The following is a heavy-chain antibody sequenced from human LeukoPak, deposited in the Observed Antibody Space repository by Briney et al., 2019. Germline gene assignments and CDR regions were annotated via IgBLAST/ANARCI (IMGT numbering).Heavy chain of an antibody. D-gene: IGHD4-17*01. CDR3: ATATPVTTFAFDI. J-gene: IGHJ3*02. Sequence: ASVKVSCKASGYIFTDYCMHWVRQAPGQELGWMGRINPNSGGTNYAQKFQGRVTMTEDTSTDTAYMELSSLRSEDTAVYYCATATPVTTFAFDIWGQGTTVTVSS. CDR2: INPNSGGT. CDR1: GYIFTDYC. V-gene: IGHV1/OR15-1*04.